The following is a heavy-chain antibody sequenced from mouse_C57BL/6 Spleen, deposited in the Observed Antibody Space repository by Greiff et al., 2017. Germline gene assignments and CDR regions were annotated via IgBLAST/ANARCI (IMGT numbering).Heavy chain of an antibody. CDR3: ARYGGYYFDY. J-gene: IGHJ2*01. CDR2: IYPGDGDT. V-gene: IGHV1-82*01. CDR1: GYAFSSSW. D-gene: IGHD1-1*02. Sequence: VQLQQSGPELVKPGASVKISCKASGYAFSSSWMNWVKQRPGKGLEWIGRIYPGDGDTNYNGKLKGKATLTADKSSSTAYMQLSSLTSEDSAVYFCARYGGYYFDYWGQGTTLTVSS.